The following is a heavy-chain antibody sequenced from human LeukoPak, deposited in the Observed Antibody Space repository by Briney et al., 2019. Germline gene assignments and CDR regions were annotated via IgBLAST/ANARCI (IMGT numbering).Heavy chain of an antibody. CDR3: AKFRTAMVNYFDF. V-gene: IGHV3-53*01. Sequence: PGGSLRLSCAASGFIVSGSYMSWVRQAPGKGLEWVSVIYSGGSTYYADSVKGRFTISRDNSKNTLYLQMNSLRAEDTAVYYCAKFRTAMVNYFDFWGQGTLVTVSS. CDR2: IYSGGST. J-gene: IGHJ4*02. D-gene: IGHD5-18*01. CDR1: GFIVSGSY.